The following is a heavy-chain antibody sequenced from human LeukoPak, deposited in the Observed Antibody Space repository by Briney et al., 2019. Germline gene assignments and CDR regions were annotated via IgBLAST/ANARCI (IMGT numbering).Heavy chain of an antibody. D-gene: IGHD3-22*01. Sequence: ASVKVSFKASGYTFTSYGISWVRQAPGQGLEWMGWISAYNGNTNYAQKLQGRVTMTTDTSTSTAYMELRSLRSDDTAVYYCARIPDFSGYTENWFDPWGQGTLVTVSS. J-gene: IGHJ5*02. CDR3: ARIPDFSGYTENWFDP. V-gene: IGHV1-18*01. CDR1: GYTFTSYG. CDR2: ISAYNGNT.